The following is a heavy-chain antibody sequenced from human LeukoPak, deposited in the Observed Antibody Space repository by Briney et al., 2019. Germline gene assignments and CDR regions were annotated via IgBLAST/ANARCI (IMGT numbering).Heavy chain of an antibody. CDR3: AREAQYSSGWYVEGVGYFDY. V-gene: IGHV3-23*01. Sequence: QTGGSLRLSCAGSGFTFSNSAIHWVRQAPGKGLEWVSGIINSGGSAFYADSVKGRFVITRDNSKNTVYLQMNSLRAEDTAVYYCAREAQYSSGWYVEGVGYFDYWGQGTLVTVSS. CDR2: IINSGGSA. D-gene: IGHD6-19*01. J-gene: IGHJ4*02. CDR1: GFTFSNSA.